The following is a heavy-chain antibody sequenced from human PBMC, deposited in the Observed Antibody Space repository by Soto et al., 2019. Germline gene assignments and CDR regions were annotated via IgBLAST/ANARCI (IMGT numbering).Heavy chain of an antibody. Sequence: GGSLRLSCAASGFTFSSYSMNWVRQTPGKGLEWVSSISSSSSYIYYADSVKGRFTISRDNAKNSLYLQMNSLRAEDTAVYYCARGEQYYYDSSGYPNPPQRWGQGTLVTVSS. V-gene: IGHV3-21*01. D-gene: IGHD3-22*01. CDR2: ISSSSSYI. CDR3: ARGEQYYYDSSGYPNPPQR. J-gene: IGHJ4*02. CDR1: GFTFSSYS.